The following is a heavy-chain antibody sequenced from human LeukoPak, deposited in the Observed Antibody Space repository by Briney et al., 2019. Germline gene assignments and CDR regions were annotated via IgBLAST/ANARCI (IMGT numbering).Heavy chain of an antibody. CDR3: ARDAIAAAGTQLPYYYYYMDV. V-gene: IGHV1-8*01. Sequence: GASVKVSCKASGYTFTSYDINWVRQATGQGLEWMGWMNPNSGNTGYAQKFQGRVTITRDTSISTAYMDLSRLRSDDTAVYYCARDAIAAAGTQLPYYYYYMDVWGKGTTVTISS. J-gene: IGHJ6*03. CDR1: GYTFTSYD. CDR2: MNPNSGNT. D-gene: IGHD6-13*01.